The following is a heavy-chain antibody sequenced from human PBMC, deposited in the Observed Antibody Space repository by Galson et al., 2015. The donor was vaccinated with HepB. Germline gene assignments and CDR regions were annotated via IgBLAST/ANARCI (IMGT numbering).Heavy chain of an antibody. CDR3: ARAVCGGSCWNYYYYYGMDV. CDR1: GYSFTSYW. V-gene: IGHV5-51*01. CDR2: IYPGDSDT. Sequence: QSGAEVKKPGESLKISCKGSGYSFTSYWIGWVRQMPGKGLEWMGIIYPGDSDTRYSPSFQGQVTISADKSISTVYLQWSSLKASDTAMYYCARAVCGGSCWNYYYYYGMDVWGQGTTVTVSS. J-gene: IGHJ6*02. D-gene: IGHD2-15*01.